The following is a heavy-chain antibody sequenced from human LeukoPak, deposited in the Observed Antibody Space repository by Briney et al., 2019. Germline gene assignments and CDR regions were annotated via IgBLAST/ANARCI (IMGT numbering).Heavy chain of an antibody. V-gene: IGHV3-74*01. CDR3: ARGPDKATKYYFDY. J-gene: IGHJ4*02. CDR1: GFTFKSYW. D-gene: IGHD5-18*01. Sequence: PGGSLRLSCTASGFTFKSYWMHWVRQAPGKGLVWVSRINSDGSTTSYADSVKGRFTISRDNAKNTLYLQMNSLRAEDTAVYYCARGPDKATKYYFDYWGQGTPVTVSS. CDR2: INSDGSTT.